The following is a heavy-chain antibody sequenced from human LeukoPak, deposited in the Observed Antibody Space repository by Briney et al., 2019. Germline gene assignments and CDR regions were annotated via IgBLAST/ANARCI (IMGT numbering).Heavy chain of an antibody. J-gene: IGHJ1*01. V-gene: IGHV3-30*18. CDR2: ISYDGSNK. D-gene: IGHD3-10*01. CDR3: AKYYYGSGTPRYFQH. Sequence: GGSLRLSCAASGFTFSSYGMHWVRQAPGKGLEWVAVISYDGSNKYYADSVKGRFTISRDNSKNTLYLQMNSLRAEDTAVYYCAKYYYGSGTPRYFQHWGQGTLVTVSS. CDR1: GFTFSSYG.